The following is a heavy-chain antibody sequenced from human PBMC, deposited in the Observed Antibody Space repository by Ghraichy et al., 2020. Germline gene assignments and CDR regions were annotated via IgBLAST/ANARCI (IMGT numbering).Heavy chain of an antibody. CDR1: GASISSYY. V-gene: IGHV4-59*08. D-gene: IGHD5-12*01. J-gene: IGHJ4*02. Sequence: SETLSLTCTVSGASISSYYWSWVRQPPGKGLEWIGYIYYSGSTNYNPSLKSRVTISIDMSKKQFSVKLSPVTAADTAVYYCARHYAGYTGYEEYYFDHWGQGTLVTVSS. CDR2: IYYSGST. CDR3: ARHYAGYTGYEEYYFDH.